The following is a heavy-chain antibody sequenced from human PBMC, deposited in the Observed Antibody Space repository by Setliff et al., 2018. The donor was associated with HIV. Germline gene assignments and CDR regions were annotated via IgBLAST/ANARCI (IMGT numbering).Heavy chain of an antibody. CDR2: IWYDGSNK. Sequence: LSLTCAAFGFIFSNYDMHWVRQAPGKGLEWVAVIWYDGSNKYYADSVKGRFTISRDNSKNTLYLQMNSLRAEDTAVYYCAKDSLGGYDSSGYVDYWGQGTLVTVSS. V-gene: IGHV3-30*18. D-gene: IGHD3-22*01. J-gene: IGHJ4*02. CDR1: GFIFSNYD. CDR3: AKDSLGGYDSSGYVDY.